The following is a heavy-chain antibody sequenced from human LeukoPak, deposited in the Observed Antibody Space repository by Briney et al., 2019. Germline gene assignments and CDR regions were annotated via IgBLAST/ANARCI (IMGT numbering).Heavy chain of an antibody. J-gene: IGHJ4*02. V-gene: IGHV1-2*02. Sequence: GASVKLSCKASGYSFTAYFIHWVRQAPGQGLEWMGWINPNRGVTNYAQKFQGRVTMTRDTSITTAYMELNSLKSDDTAVYYCAREGLRLGDFTHPEHWGQGTLVTVSS. D-gene: IGHD3-16*01. CDR2: INPNRGVT. CDR3: AREGLRLGDFTHPEH. CDR1: GYSFTAYF.